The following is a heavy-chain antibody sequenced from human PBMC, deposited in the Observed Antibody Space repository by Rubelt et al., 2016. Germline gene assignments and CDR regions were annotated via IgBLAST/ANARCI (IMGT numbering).Heavy chain of an antibody. J-gene: IGHJ5*02. V-gene: IGHV1-69*06. D-gene: IGHD6-13*01. CDR3: AGVCLHGSRWMGRKNTNWFDP. CDR2: IIPICGTA. CDR1: GGTFSSYA. Sequence: QVQLVQSGAEVKKPGSSVKVSCKASGGTFSSYAISWVRQAPGQGLEWMGGIIPICGTANYAQKFQGRVTTHARTSTGTDDMELRSLRSERSAMYYCAGVCLHGSRWMGRKNTNWFDPCAQGTLVPVTS.